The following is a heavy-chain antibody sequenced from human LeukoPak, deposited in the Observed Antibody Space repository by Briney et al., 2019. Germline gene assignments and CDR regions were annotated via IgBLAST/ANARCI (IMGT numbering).Heavy chain of an antibody. CDR1: GFTFDDYA. CDR3: AKGPALLGAFDY. D-gene: IGHD1-26*01. J-gene: IGHJ4*02. CDR2: ISWNSGSI. Sequence: PGRTLRLSCAASGFTFDDYAMHWVRQAPGKGLEWVSGISWNSGSIGYADSVKGRFTISRDNAKNSLYLQMNSLRAEDTALYYCAKGPALLGAFDYWGQGTLVTVSS. V-gene: IGHV3-9*01.